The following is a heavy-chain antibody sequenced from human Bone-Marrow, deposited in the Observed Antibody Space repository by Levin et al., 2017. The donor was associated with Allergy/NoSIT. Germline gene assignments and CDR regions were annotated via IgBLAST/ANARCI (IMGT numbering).Heavy chain of an antibody. V-gene: IGHV1-18*01. Sequence: GESLKISCKASGYTFTSYGISWVRQAPGQGLEWMGWISAYNGNTNYAQKLQGRVTMTTDTSTSTAYMELRSLRSDDTAVYYCARDRRGWFGELEYYYYGMDVWGQGTTVTVSS. CDR3: ARDRRGWFGELEYYYYGMDV. CDR1: GYTFTSYG. CDR2: ISAYNGNT. D-gene: IGHD3-10*01. J-gene: IGHJ6*02.